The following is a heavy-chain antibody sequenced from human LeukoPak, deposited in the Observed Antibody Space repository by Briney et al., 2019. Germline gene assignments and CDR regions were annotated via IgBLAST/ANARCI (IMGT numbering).Heavy chain of an antibody. CDR2: INSDGSST. J-gene: IGHJ4*02. CDR1: GFTFSSYW. Sequence: GGSLRLSCAASGFTFSSYWMHWVRQAPGKGLVWVSRINSDGSSTSYADSVKGRFTISRDNAKNTLYLQMNRLRAEDTAVYYCARALPEYSGYDFEGDYWGQGTLVTLSS. CDR3: ARALPEYSGYDFEGDY. D-gene: IGHD5-12*01. V-gene: IGHV3-74*01.